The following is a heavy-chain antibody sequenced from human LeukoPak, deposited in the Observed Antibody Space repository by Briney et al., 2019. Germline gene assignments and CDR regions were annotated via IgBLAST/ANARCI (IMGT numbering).Heavy chain of an antibody. Sequence: LPGGSLRLSCAASGFTFSSYEMNWVRQAPGKGLEWVGFIRSKAYGGTTEYAASVKGRFTISRDDSKSIAYLQMNSLKTEDTAVYYCTRMVAASWFDPWGQGTLVTVSS. V-gene: IGHV3-49*04. CDR3: TRMVAASWFDP. CDR2: IRSKAYGGTT. D-gene: IGHD2-15*01. CDR1: GFTFSSYE. J-gene: IGHJ5*02.